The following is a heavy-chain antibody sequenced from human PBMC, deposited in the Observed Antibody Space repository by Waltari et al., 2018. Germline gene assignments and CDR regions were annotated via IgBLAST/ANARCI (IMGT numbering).Heavy chain of an antibody. V-gene: IGHV1-69*08. J-gene: IGHJ4*02. CDR1: GGTFSSSA. D-gene: IGHD6-6*01. CDR3: ASSLGRPISDY. Sequence: QVQLVQSGAEVKQPGSSVQVSCKASGGTFSSSAIRWVRQAPGQGLEWMGRIIPIFGTANYAQKFQGRVTITADKSTSTAYMELSSLRSEDTAVYYCASSLGRPISDYWGQGTLVTVSS. CDR2: IIPIFGTA.